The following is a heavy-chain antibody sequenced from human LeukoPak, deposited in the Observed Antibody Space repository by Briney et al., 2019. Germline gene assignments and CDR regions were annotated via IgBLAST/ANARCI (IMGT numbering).Heavy chain of an antibody. CDR3: AKDVVQNYFHGMDV. Sequence: PGGSLRLSCAASGITSSAPAMSWLRQGPGKGLEWVSGITGSGARTYYADSVKDRFTISRDNSKNTLYLQMNSLRAEDTAKYYCAKDVVQNYFHGMDVWGQGTTVTVSS. J-gene: IGHJ6*02. CDR1: GITSSAPA. CDR2: ITGSGART. V-gene: IGHV3-23*01. D-gene: IGHD2-21*01.